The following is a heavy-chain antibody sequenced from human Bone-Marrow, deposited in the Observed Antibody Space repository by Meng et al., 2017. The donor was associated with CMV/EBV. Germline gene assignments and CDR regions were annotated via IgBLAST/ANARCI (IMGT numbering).Heavy chain of an antibody. J-gene: IGHJ4*02. CDR1: GFTFSSYS. V-gene: IGHV3-21*01. Sequence: GESLKISCAASGFTFSSYSMNWVRQVPGKGLEWVSAISGSGGSTYYADSVKGRFTISRDNAKNSLYLQMNSLRAEDTAVYYCARDYTYFDYWGQGTLVTVSS. CDR2: ISGSGGST. CDR3: ARDYTYFDY.